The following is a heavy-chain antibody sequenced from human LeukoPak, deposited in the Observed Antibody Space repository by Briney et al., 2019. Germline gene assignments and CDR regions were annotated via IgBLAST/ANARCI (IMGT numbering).Heavy chain of an antibody. J-gene: IGHJ5*01. Sequence: SETLSLTCSVSGDSISRSPDYWGWIRQPRRKGLEYIGGISKSGDTYSDPSLKGRVFISVDPSKNQFSLKVTSVTVSDTAVYYCSRINVTGVDGRGWFDSWGQGTLVTVSS. CDR2: ISKSGDT. D-gene: IGHD1-14*01. CDR3: SRINVTGVDGRGWFDS. CDR1: GDSISRSPDY. V-gene: IGHV4-39*01.